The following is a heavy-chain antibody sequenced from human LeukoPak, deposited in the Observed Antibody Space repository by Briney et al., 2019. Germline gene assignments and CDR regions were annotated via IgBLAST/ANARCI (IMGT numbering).Heavy chain of an antibody. CDR3: ARATRYSYPRVDY. J-gene: IGHJ4*02. Sequence: PGGSLRLSCAASGFTFSSYWMHWVRQAPGKGLVWVSRINSDGSSTSYADPVKGRFTTSRDNAKNTLYLQMNSLRAEDTAVYYCARATRYSYPRVDYWGQGTLVTVSS. CDR2: INSDGSST. CDR1: GFTFSSYW. D-gene: IGHD5-18*01. V-gene: IGHV3-74*01.